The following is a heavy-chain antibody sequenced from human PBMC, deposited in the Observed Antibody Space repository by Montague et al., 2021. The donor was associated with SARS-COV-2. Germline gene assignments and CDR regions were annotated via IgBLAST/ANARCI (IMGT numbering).Heavy chain of an antibody. CDR2: INHSGST. CDR3: ARERYSFSLTRGSTWFDP. J-gene: IGHJ5*02. D-gene: IGHD3-9*01. CDR1: GGSFSGYY. Sequence: SETLSLTCAVYGGSFSGYYWSWIRQPPGKGLEWIGEINHSGSTNYNPSLKSRVTISVDTSNNQFSLKLSSVTAADTAVYYCARERYSFSLTRGSTWFDPWGQGTLVTVSS. V-gene: IGHV4-34*01.